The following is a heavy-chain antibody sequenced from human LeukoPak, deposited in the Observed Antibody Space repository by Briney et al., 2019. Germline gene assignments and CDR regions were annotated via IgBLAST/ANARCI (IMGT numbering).Heavy chain of an antibody. CDR2: IYYSGTT. V-gene: IGHV4-59*08. J-gene: IGHJ4*02. Sequence: PSETLSLTCSVSGGSISSYYWSWIRQPPGKGLEWIGYIYYSGTTIYNPSLKSRVTTSVDTSKNQSSLKLSSVTAADTAVYYCARVLGGYYDSGGFDYWGQGALVTVSS. CDR1: GGSISSYY. D-gene: IGHD3-22*01. CDR3: ARVLGGYYDSGGFDY.